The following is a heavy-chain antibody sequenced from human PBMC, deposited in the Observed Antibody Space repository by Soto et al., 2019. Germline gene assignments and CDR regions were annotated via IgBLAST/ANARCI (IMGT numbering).Heavy chain of an antibody. CDR2: IDPSDSYT. CDR3: ARLGHCSSTSCYRGDYYYYGMDV. CDR1: GYSFTSYW. Sequence: ESLKIAFKGSGYSFTSYWISWVRQIPGKGLEWMGRIDPSDSYTNYSPSFQGHVTISADKSISTAYLQWSSLKASDTAMYYCARLGHCSSTSCYRGDYYYYGMDVWGQGTTVTVSS. V-gene: IGHV5-10-1*01. J-gene: IGHJ6*02. D-gene: IGHD2-2*02.